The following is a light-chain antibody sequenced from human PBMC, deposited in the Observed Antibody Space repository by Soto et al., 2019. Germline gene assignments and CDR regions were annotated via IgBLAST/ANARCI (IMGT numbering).Light chain of an antibody. CDR1: QSISSW. V-gene: IGKV1-5*03. CDR2: KAS. CDR3: QQYNSYSPT. J-gene: IGKJ2*01. Sequence: DIQMTQSPSTLSASVGDRVTITCRASQSISSWLAWYQQKPGKAPKLLIYKASSLETGVPSMFSGSGSGPEFTLTISSLQPDDFATYFCQQYNSYSPTFGQGTKVEIK.